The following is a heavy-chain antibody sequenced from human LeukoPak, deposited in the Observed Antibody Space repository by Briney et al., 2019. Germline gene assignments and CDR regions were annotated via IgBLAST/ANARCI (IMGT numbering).Heavy chain of an antibody. Sequence: GGSLRLSRAASGFTFSSYGMHWVRQAPGKGLEWVAFIRYDGSNKYYADSVKGRFTISRDNSKNTLYLQMNSLRAEDTAVYYCAKEGFVVVPAAHAYYYYYMDVWGKGTTVTISS. CDR2: IRYDGSNK. V-gene: IGHV3-30*02. D-gene: IGHD2-2*01. J-gene: IGHJ6*03. CDR3: AKEGFVVVPAAHAYYYYYMDV. CDR1: GFTFSSYG.